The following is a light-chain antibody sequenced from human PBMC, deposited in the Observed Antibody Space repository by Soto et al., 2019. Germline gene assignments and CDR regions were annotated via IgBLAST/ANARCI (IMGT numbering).Light chain of an antibody. J-gene: IGKJ4*01. CDR1: QSVGSD. CDR3: QQYNSWPLT. CDR2: DIF. V-gene: IGKV3D-15*01. Sequence: EIVMTQSPATLSVSPGERATLSCRASQSVGSDLAWYQQKPGQAPRLVIYDIFTRATGVPIRISGSGSGTEFTLTISSLQSEDFAVYYCQQYNSWPLTVGGGTKVDIK.